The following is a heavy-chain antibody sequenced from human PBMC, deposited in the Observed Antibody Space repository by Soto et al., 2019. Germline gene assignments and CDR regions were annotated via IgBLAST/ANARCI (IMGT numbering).Heavy chain of an antibody. CDR3: AKVRDDYGDRYYYYYYMDV. D-gene: IGHD4-17*01. V-gene: IGHV3-23*01. CDR1: GFTFSSYA. Sequence: EVQLLESGGGLVQPGGSVRLSCAASGFTFSSYAMSWVRQAPGKGLEWVSAISGSGGSTYYADSVKGRFTISRDNSKNTLYPQMNSLRAEDTAVYYCAKVRDDYGDRYYYYYYMDVWGKGTTVTVSS. CDR2: ISGSGGST. J-gene: IGHJ6*03.